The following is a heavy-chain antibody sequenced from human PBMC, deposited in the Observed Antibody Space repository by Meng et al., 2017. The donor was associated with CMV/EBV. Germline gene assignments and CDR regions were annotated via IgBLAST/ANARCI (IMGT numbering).Heavy chain of an antibody. D-gene: IGHD3-10*01. V-gene: IGHV3-73*01. CDR3: TRPGSSGEDY. Sequence: GESLKISCAASGFTFSSSAMHWVRQAPGKGLEWVGRIRSKANSYATAYAASVKGRFTISRDDSKNTTYLQMHSLETEDTAVYCCTRPGSSGEDYWGQGTLVTVSS. CDR1: GFTFSSSA. J-gene: IGHJ4*02. CDR2: IRSKANSYAT.